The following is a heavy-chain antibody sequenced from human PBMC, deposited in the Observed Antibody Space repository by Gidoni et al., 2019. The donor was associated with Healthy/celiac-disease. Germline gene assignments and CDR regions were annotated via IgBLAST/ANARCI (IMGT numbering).Heavy chain of an antibody. CDR3: ASPVDIVATITRFDY. CDR1: GFTFSSYA. V-gene: IGHV3-30*04. Sequence: QVQLVESGGGVVQPGRSLILSCAASGFTFSSYAMHWVRQAPGKGLEWVAVISYYGSNKYYADSVKGRFTIARDNSKNTLYLQMNSLRAEDTAVYYCASPVDIVATITRFDYWGQGTLVTVSS. CDR2: ISYYGSNK. D-gene: IGHD5-12*01. J-gene: IGHJ4*02.